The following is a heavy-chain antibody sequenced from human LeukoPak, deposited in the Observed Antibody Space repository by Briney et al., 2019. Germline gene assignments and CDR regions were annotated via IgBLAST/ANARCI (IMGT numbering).Heavy chain of an antibody. CDR1: GFTFSSYW. V-gene: IGHV3-7*03. J-gene: IGHJ6*02. Sequence: GGSLRLSCAASGFTFSSYWMNWARQAPGKGLEWMASINHNGNVNYYVDSVKGRFTISRDNAMNSLYLQMSNLRAEDTAVYFCARGGGLDVWGQGATVTVSS. D-gene: IGHD3-16*01. CDR3: ARGGGLDV. CDR2: INHNGNVN.